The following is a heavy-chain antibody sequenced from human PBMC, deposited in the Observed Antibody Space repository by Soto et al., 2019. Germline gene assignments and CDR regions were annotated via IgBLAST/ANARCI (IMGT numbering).Heavy chain of an antibody. D-gene: IGHD5-12*01. CDR3: VRLPGLRLDQKTNWFDP. CDR2: ISAYNGNT. Sequence: ASVKVSCKASGYTFTSYGISWVRQAPGQGLEWMGWISAYNGNTNYAQKLQGRVTMTTDTSTSTAYMELRSLRSDDTAVYYCVRLPGLRLDQKTNWFDPWGQGTLVTVSS. V-gene: IGHV1-18*04. CDR1: GYTFTSYG. J-gene: IGHJ5*02.